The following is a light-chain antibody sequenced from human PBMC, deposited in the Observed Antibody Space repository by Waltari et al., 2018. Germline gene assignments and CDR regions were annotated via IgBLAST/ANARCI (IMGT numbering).Light chain of an antibody. CDR2: EAS. Sequence: DIQMTQCPYTLSASVGDRVTIPCRASQSLSHWLAWYQQKPGKDPKLLITEASSLEKEVPARFSGSGSGTEFTLTLTNLQPDDFATFYCQRYDDYPPTVGGGTKVEIK. V-gene: IGKV1-5*03. J-gene: IGKJ4*01. CDR1: QSLSHW. CDR3: QRYDDYPPT.